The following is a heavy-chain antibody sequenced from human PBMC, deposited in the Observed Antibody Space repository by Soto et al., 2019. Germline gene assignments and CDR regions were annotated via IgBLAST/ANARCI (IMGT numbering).Heavy chain of an antibody. D-gene: IGHD6-19*01. V-gene: IGHV4-61*01. Sequence: PSETLSLTCSASGASVTSDSYHWTWIRQPPGKGLEWIGQTGSTNYNPSLKSRITISVDTSKNQFSLNLDSVTAADTAIYYCAIYKAGAGVNGFWGQGSLVTVSS. CDR3: AIYKAGAGVNGF. J-gene: IGHJ4*02. CDR1: GASVTSDSYH. CDR2: TGST.